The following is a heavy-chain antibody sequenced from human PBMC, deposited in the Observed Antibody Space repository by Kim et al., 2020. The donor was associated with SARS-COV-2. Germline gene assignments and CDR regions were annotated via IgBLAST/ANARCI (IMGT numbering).Heavy chain of an antibody. CDR3: ARRDFDANGYYYFDY. Sequence: SPPLKRRVTISADTSKNQFSLKLTAVTAADTAVYYCARRDFDANGYYYFDYWGQGTLVTVSS. J-gene: IGHJ4*02. V-gene: IGHV4-59*01. D-gene: IGHD3-22*01.